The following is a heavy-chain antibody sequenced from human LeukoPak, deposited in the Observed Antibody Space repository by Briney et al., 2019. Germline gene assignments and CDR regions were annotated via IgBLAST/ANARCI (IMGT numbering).Heavy chain of an antibody. V-gene: IGHV4-59*08. CDR2: AHYNGEI. CDR3: ARQPGGTAAFDI. CDR1: GASIDSYY. Sequence: SETLSLTCTVPGASIDSYYWSWIRQPPGKGLEWIGYAHYNGEIKYNPSLKSRLTISVDTSKNEVSLVLTSVTAAGTALYYCARQPGGTAAFDIWAQGTMVTVSA. J-gene: IGHJ3*02. D-gene: IGHD6-13*01.